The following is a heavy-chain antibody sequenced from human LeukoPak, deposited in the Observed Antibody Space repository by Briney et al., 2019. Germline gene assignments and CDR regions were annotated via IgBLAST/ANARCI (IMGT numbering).Heavy chain of an antibody. D-gene: IGHD4-11*01. CDR3: AKDAQRGFDYSNSLEH. CDR1: GFTFSSYW. V-gene: IGHV3-7*01. J-gene: IGHJ4*02. CDR2: IKQDGSEK. Sequence: TGGSLRLSCAASGFTFSSYWMSGVRQAPGKGLEWVANIKQDGSEKYYVDSVKGRFTISRDNAKNSLYLQMNSLRAEDTAVYYCAKDAQRGFDYSNSLEHWGQGSLVTVPS.